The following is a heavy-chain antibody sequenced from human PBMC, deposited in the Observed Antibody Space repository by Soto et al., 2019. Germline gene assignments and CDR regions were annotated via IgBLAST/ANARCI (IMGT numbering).Heavy chain of an antibody. D-gene: IGHD7-27*01. Sequence: ETLSLSCAVDGGSFSVYYWSWIRRPPGKGLEWIGEVFHTGNTNYNPSLKSRVTMSVDKSTNEFSLKVTSVTAADTAIYYCARKAWVRFDYWGQGALVTVSS. CDR1: GGSFSVYY. V-gene: IGHV4-34*12. CDR3: ARKAWVRFDY. J-gene: IGHJ4*02. CDR2: VFHTGNT.